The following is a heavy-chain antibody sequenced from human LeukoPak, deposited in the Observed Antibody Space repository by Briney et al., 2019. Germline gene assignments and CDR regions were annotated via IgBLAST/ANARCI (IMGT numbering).Heavy chain of an antibody. V-gene: IGHV1-46*01. CDR3: AREYMTTVTNYGMDV. CDR1: GGTFSSYA. Sequence: ASVKVSCKASGGTFSSYAISWVRQAPGQGLEWMGIINPSGGSTSYAQKFQGRVTMTRDTSTSTVYMELSSLRSEDTAVYYCAREYMTTVTNYGMDVWGQGTTVTVSS. J-gene: IGHJ6*02. D-gene: IGHD4-17*01. CDR2: INPSGGST.